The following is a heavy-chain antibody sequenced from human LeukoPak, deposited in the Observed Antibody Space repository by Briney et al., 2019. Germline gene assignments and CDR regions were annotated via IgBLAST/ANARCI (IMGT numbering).Heavy chain of an antibody. V-gene: IGHV1-69*04. CDR1: GGTFSSYA. CDR2: IIPILGIA. CDR3: ARDPRRDAVYAFDI. D-gene: IGHD5-24*01. J-gene: IGHJ3*02. Sequence: GASVKVSCKASGGTFSSYAISWVRQAPGQGLEWMGRIIPILGIANYAQKFQGRVTITADKSTSTAYMELSSLRSEDTAVYYCARDPRRDAVYAFDIWGQGTMVTVSS.